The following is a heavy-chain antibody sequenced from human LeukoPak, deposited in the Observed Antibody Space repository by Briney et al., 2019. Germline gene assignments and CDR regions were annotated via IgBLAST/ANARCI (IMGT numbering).Heavy chain of an antibody. CDR3: ARWWGFDP. V-gene: IGHV4-34*01. Sequence: SETLSLTCAVRGGSFSGYYWTWIRQPPGKGLEWIGEINHSGSANYNPSLKSRVTISVDTSKNQFSLKLRSVTAADTAMYFCARWWGFDPWGQGTLVTVSS. J-gene: IGHJ5*02. CDR2: INHSGSA. D-gene: IGHD2-15*01. CDR1: GGSFSGYY.